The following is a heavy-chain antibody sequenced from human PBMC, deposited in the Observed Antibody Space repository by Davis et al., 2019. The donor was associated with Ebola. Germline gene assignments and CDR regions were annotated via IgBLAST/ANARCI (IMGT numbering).Heavy chain of an antibody. D-gene: IGHD3-9*01. CDR1: GFTFSNFA. Sequence: GGSLRLSCAASGFTFSNFAMSWVRQASGKGLDWVAAVRESGVKTHYADSVKGRFTISRDNSKNTLYLQMNSLRAEDTAVYYCVIASAGSYWGQGTLVAVSS. J-gene: IGHJ4*02. CDR3: VIASAGSY. CDR2: VRESGVKT. V-gene: IGHV3-23*01.